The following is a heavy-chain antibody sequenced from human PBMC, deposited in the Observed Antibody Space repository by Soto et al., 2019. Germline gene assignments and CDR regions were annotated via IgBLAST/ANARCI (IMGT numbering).Heavy chain of an antibody. CDR1: GGTFSSYA. J-gene: IGHJ6*02. D-gene: IGHD5-18*01. CDR3: ARDEGTAMPRLYYYGMDV. Sequence: QVQLVQSGAEVKKPGSSVKVSCKASGGTFSSYAISWVRQAPGQGLEWMGGIIPIFGKANYAQKFQGRVTITADESTSTAYMELSSLRSEDTAVYYCARDEGTAMPRLYYYGMDVWGQGTTVTVSS. V-gene: IGHV1-69*12. CDR2: IIPIFGKA.